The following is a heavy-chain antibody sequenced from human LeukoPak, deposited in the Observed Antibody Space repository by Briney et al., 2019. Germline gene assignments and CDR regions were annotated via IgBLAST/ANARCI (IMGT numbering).Heavy chain of an antibody. CDR2: IYFSGNT. J-gene: IGHJ4*02. Sequence: SETLSLTCSVSGGSISESNYYWGWIRQRPGKELEWIGSIYFSGNTYHNSSLKSRVTISVDTSKNQFSLKLNSVTAADTAVYYCVRREYSNKSPFDYWGQGTLVTVSS. CDR1: GGSISESNYY. D-gene: IGHD4-11*01. CDR3: VRREYSNKSPFDY. V-gene: IGHV4-39*01.